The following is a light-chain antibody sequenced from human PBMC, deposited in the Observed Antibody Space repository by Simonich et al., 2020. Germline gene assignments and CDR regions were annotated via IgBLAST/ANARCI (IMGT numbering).Light chain of an antibody. CDR1: SGSIASNY. V-gene: IGLV6-57*03. J-gene: IGLJ3*02. CDR3: QSYDSSNRV. CDR2: EDN. Sequence: NFMLTQPHSVSESPGKTVTISCTRSSGSIASNYVQWYQQRPGRAPTTVIYEDNQRPSGVPDLFSGSIDSSSNSASLTISGLKTEDEADYYCQSYDSSNRVFGGGTKLTVL.